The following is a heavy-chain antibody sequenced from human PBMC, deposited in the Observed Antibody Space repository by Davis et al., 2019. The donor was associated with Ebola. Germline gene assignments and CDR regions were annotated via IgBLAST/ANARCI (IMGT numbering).Heavy chain of an antibody. J-gene: IGHJ5*02. CDR1: GGSISSSSYY. D-gene: IGHD6-6*01. CDR3: ARQPVIAARRGGWFDP. Sequence: PSETLSLTCTVSGGSISSSSYYWGWIRQPPGKGLEWIGSIYYSGSTYYNPSLKSRVTISVDTSKNQFSLKLSSVTAADTAVYYCARQPVIAARRGGWFDPWGQGTLVTVSS. V-gene: IGHV4-39*01. CDR2: IYYSGST.